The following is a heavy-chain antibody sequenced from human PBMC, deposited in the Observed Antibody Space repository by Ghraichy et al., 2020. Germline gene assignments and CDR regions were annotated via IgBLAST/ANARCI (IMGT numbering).Heavy chain of an antibody. D-gene: IGHD2-2*02. V-gene: IGHV1-18*04. Sequence: ASVKVSCKASGYTFTSYGISWVRQAPGQGLEWMGWISAYNGNTNYAQKLQGRVTMTTDTSTSTAYMELRSLRSDDTAVYYCAREAGDIVVVPAAIPVLQPDYWGQGTLVTGSS. CDR3: AREAGDIVVVPAAIPVLQPDY. CDR2: ISAYNGNT. J-gene: IGHJ4*02. CDR1: GYTFTSYG.